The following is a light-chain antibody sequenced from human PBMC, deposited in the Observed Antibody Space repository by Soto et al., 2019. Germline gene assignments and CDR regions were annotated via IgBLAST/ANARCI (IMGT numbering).Light chain of an antibody. CDR2: SAS. CDR3: QQSFSTPYT. J-gene: IGKJ2*01. Sequence: DIHMTQAPSSLSASVGDSVTITCRASQTINKYLNWYHQKPGQAPNLLIYSASDFQSGVPSRFSGSGSGTEITLTISGLQPEDFATYYCQQSFSTPYTFGQGTDLQI. CDR1: QTINKY. V-gene: IGKV1-39*01.